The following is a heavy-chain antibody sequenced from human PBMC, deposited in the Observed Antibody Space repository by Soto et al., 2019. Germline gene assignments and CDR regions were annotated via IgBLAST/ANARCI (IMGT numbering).Heavy chain of an antibody. D-gene: IGHD6-13*01. CDR3: AKASIAAAGYPDYYYGMDV. CDR1: VFTFSSYA. CDR2: ISGSGGST. V-gene: IGHV3-23*01. J-gene: IGHJ6*02. Sequence: WWSLRLSCSASVFTFSSYAMSWFRQAPGKGLEWVSAISGSGGSTYYADSVKGRFTISRDNSKNTLYLQMNSLRAEDTAVYYCAKASIAAAGYPDYYYGMDVWGQGTTVTVSS.